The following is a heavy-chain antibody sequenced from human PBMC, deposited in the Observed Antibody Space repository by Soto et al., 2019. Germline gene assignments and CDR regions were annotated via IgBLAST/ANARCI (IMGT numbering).Heavy chain of an antibody. V-gene: IGHV3-30*18. D-gene: IGHD3-22*01. Sequence: GGSLRLSCAASGFTFSSYGMHWVRQAPGKGLEWVAVISYDGSNKYYADSVKGRFTISRNNSKNTLSRQMNSQRSENTAVYYCAKDGRGSDSIGYAFDIWGQGTMVAVSS. CDR1: GFTFSSYG. J-gene: IGHJ3*02. CDR3: AKDGRGSDSIGYAFDI. CDR2: ISYDGSNK.